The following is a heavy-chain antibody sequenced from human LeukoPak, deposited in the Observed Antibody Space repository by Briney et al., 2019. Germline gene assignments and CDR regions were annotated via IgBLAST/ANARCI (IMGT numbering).Heavy chain of an antibody. J-gene: IGHJ5*02. D-gene: IGHD2-2*01. CDR2: ISGSGGST. CDR3: AKDILSTSCYAGCWFDP. CDR1: GFTFSSYA. V-gene: IGHV3-23*01. Sequence: PGGSLRLSCAASGFTFSSYAMSRVRQAPGKGLEWVSAISGSGGSTYYADSVKGRFTISRDNSKNTLYLQMNSLRAEDTAVYYCAKDILSTSCYAGCWFDPWGQGTLVTVSS.